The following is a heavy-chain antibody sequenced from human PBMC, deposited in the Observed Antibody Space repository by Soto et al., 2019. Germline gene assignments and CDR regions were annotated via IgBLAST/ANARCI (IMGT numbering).Heavy chain of an antibody. CDR1: GFSLSNARMG. V-gene: IGHV2-26*01. CDR3: ARMVEYDFWSGYHPIDY. CDR2: IFSNDEK. J-gene: IGHJ4*02. Sequence: QVTLKESGPVLVKPTETLTLTCTVSGFSLSNARMGVSWIRQPPGKALEWLAHIFSNDEKSYSTSLKSRLTISKDTSKSQVVLTMTNMDPVDTATYYCARMVEYDFWSGYHPIDYWGQGTLVTVSS. D-gene: IGHD3-3*01.